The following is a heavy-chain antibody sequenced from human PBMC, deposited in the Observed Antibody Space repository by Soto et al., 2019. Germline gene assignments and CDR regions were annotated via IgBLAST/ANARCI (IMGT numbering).Heavy chain of an antibody. Sequence: QVQLVQSGAEVKKPGSSVKVSCKASGDTFSFYSINWVRQAPGLGLEWMGRINPILRMSNYAQRFQGRVTRNADKSMSTAYMELSSLRSEDTAMYYCASSYGSGYRAFDYWGQGALVTVSS. CDR1: GDTFSFYS. CDR2: INPILRMS. V-gene: IGHV1-69*02. J-gene: IGHJ4*02. D-gene: IGHD3-10*01. CDR3: ASSYGSGYRAFDY.